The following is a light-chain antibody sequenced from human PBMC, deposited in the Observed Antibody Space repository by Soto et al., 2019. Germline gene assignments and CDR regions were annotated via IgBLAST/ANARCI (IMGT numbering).Light chain of an antibody. V-gene: IGKV1-9*01. J-gene: IGKJ1*01. CDR1: QGISSY. Sequence: DIQLTQSPSFLSASVGDGVTITCRASQGISSYLAWYQQKTGRAPKLLIYAASRFSGSGSGTDFTLTISSLQPEDFATYYCQQLNSYPRTFGQGTKVEIK. CDR2: AA. CDR3: QQLNSYPRT.